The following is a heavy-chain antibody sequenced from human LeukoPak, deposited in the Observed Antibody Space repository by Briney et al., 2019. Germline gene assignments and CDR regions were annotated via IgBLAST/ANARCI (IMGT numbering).Heavy chain of an antibody. CDR2: ISYDGSNK. Sequence: GRSLRLSCAASGFTFSSYAMHWVRQAPGKGLEWVAVISYDGSNKYYADSVKGRFTISRDNSKNTLYLQMNSLRAEDTAVYYCARDPGYSYGDYYYYMDVWGKGTTVTVSS. J-gene: IGHJ6*03. CDR3: ARDPGYSYGDYYYYMDV. V-gene: IGHV3-30-3*01. D-gene: IGHD5-18*01. CDR1: GFTFSSYA.